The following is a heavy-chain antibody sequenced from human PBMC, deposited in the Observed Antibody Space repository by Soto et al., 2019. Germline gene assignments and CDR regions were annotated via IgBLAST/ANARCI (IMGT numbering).Heavy chain of an antibody. J-gene: IGHJ4*02. D-gene: IGHD2-8*02. CDR1: GGSISSGGYS. CDR3: ARDKITGLFAY. CDR2: IYHSGST. V-gene: IGHV4-30-2*01. Sequence: PSETLSLTCAVSGGSISSGGYSWSWIRQPPGKGLEWIGDIYHSGSTYYNPSLKSRVTISVDTSKNQFSLKLTSVTAADTAVYYCARDKITGLFAYWGQGTLVTVSS.